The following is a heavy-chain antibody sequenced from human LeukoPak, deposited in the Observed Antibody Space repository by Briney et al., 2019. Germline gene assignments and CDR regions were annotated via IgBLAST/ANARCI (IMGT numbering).Heavy chain of an antibody. CDR2: IYYSGFP. D-gene: IGHD3-10*01. J-gene: IGHJ4*02. CDR1: DDSIRRGFY. CDR3: ARHGDYYGSGPDY. V-gene: IGHV4-39*01. Sequence: SETLSLTCSVSDDSIRRGFYWGWIRQPPGKGLEWIGNIYYSGFPYYNPSLKSRVTISLDMSKTEFSLKLTSVTAADTAVYYCARHGDYYGSGPDYRGQGTLVTISS.